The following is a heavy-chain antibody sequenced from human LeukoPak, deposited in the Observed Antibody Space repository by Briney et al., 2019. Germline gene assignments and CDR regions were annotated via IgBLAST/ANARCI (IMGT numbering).Heavy chain of an antibody. CDR3: ARGAMYSSKLDY. D-gene: IGHD6-19*01. J-gene: IGHJ4*02. CDR2: INHSGST. V-gene: IGHV4-34*01. CDR1: GGSFSGCY. Sequence: SETLSLTCAVYGGSFSGCYWCWFSQHPGKGLEWIGEINHSGSTNYNPSLKSRVTISVDTSKNQFSLKLSSVTAADTAVYYCARGAMYSSKLDYWGQGTLVTVSS.